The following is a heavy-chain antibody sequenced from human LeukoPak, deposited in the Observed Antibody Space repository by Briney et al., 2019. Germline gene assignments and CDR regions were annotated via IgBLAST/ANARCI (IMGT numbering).Heavy chain of an antibody. V-gene: IGHV4-59*08. CDR1: GGSISTHY. D-gene: IGHD5-24*01. J-gene: IGHJ5*02. CDR2: ISYSGST. CDR3: AKRGVEMSAVRPDNWLDP. Sequence: SETLSLTCSVSGGSISTHYYNWIRQSPGKGLEWIGRISYSGSTNYNPSLQSRVTISIDTSKNQFSLRLTSVTAADTAVYYCAKRGVEMSAVRPDNWLDPWGQGTLVTVSS.